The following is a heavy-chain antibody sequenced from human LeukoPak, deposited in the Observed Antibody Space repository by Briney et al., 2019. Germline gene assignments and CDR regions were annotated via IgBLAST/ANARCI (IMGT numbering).Heavy chain of an antibody. CDR2: INPNSGGT. CDR3: ARVVVTSLYFDY. D-gene: IGHD3-22*01. CDR1: GYTFTGYY. Sequence: ASVKVSCKASGYTFTGYYVHWVRQAPGQGLEWMGWINPNSGGTNYAQKFQGRVTMTRDTSISTAYMELSRLRSDDTAVYYCARVVVTSLYFDYWGQGTLVTVSS. J-gene: IGHJ4*02. V-gene: IGHV1-2*02.